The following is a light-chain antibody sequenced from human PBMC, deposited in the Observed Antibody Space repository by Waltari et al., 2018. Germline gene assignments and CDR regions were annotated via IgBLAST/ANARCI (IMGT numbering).Light chain of an antibody. CDR3: QQHYGVLWT. Sequence: IVMTQSPDSLAVSLGERATINCKSSQSLLYSSNNKNYLAWYQQKPGQPPKLLIYWASTRESGVPDRFSGSGSGTDVTLTISTLQAEDVAVYYCQQHYGVLWTFGQGTKVEI. CDR1: QSLLYSSNNKNY. CDR2: WAS. V-gene: IGKV4-1*01. J-gene: IGKJ1*01.